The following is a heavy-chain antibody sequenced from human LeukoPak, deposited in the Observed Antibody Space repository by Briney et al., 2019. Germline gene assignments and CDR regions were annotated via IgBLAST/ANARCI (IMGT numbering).Heavy chain of an antibody. CDR1: GFTFSTYT. D-gene: IGHD3-22*01. J-gene: IGHJ5*02. Sequence: GGSLRLFCAASGFTFSTYTMSWVRQAPGKGLDWVASITSSSSFTYYADSVKGRFTISRDNAKNSLYLQMNSLTVEDTAVYYCARSVGSYYGDLWGQGTLVTVSS. V-gene: IGHV3-21*01. CDR2: ITSSSSFT. CDR3: ARSVGSYYGDL.